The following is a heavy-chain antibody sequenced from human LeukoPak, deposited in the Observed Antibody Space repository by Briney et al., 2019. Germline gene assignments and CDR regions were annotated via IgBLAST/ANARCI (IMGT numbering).Heavy chain of an antibody. D-gene: IGHD3-10*01. CDR3: ARDRGMSHYYYYGMDV. Sequence: ASVRVSCKASGSRFTTYAVNWVRQAPGQGLEWMGRINTNTGNPTFAPGFTGRFVFSLDTSGSTAYLQISSLTSEDTAVYYCARDRGMSHYYYYGMDVWGQGTTVTVSS. J-gene: IGHJ6*02. V-gene: IGHV7-4-1*02. CDR1: GSRFTTYA. CDR2: INTNTGNP.